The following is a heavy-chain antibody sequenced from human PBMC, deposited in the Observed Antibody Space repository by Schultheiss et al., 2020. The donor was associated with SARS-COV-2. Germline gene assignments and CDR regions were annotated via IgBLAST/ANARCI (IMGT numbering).Heavy chain of an antibody. CDR1: GFTFGDYA. J-gene: IGHJ6*02. Sequence: GESLKISCTASGFTFGDYAMSWVRQAPGKGLEWVGFIRSKAYGGTTEYAASVKGRFTISRDDSKSIAYLQMNSLKTEDTAVYYCTREGYGELLRPYYYGMDVWGQGTTVTVSS. V-gene: IGHV3-49*04. CDR2: IRSKAYGGTT. CDR3: TREGYGELLRPYYYGMDV. D-gene: IGHD1-26*01.